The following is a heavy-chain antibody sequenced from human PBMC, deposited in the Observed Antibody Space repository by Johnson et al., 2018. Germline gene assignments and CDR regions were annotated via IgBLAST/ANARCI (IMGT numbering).Heavy chain of an antibody. CDR2: IRGSGGNT. CDR1: GFTFRTYA. CDR3: AKSYYYDTSFQH. V-gene: IGHV3-23*04. Sequence: VQLVEAGGGLVQPGGSLRLSCAASGFTFRTYAMSWVRQAPGQGLDWASAIRGSGGNTYYADSVRGRFTISRDNSKNTLYLQMNSLRAEDTAVYYCAKSYYYDTSFQHWGQGTLVTVSS. D-gene: IGHD3-22*01. J-gene: IGHJ1*01.